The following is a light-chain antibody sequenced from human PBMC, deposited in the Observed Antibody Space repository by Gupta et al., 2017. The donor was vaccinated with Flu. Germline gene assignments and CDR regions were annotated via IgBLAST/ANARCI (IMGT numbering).Light chain of an antibody. CDR1: LICVHTNGNTY. CDR2: RFT. Sequence: FTCRSSLICVHTNGNTYLTWFQQRPGHSPMRLICRFTNRDSVVPDLISGSGSGTYFTLKISMVEAEDVGVYYCMQCTHWPTFGQGTKVEIK. CDR3: MQCTHWPT. V-gene: IGKV2-30*02. J-gene: IGKJ1*01.